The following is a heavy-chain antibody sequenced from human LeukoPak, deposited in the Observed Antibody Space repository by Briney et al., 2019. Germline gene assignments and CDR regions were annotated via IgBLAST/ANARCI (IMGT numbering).Heavy chain of an antibody. J-gene: IGHJ4*02. V-gene: IGHV1-69*13. CDR3: ARDRSSGWYGYRGFDY. CDR1: GGTFSSYA. Sequence: ASVKVSCKASGGTFSSYAISWVRQAPGQGLEWMGGIIPIFGTANYAQKFQGRVTITADESTSTAYMELSSLRSEDTAVYYCARDRSSGWYGYRGFDYWGQGTLVTVSS. CDR2: IIPIFGTA. D-gene: IGHD6-19*01.